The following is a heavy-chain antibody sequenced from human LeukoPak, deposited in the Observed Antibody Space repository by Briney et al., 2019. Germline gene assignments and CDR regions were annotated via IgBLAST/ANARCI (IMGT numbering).Heavy chain of an antibody. Sequence: ASVKVSCKASGGTFSNYAISWVRQAPGQGLEWMGGIIPLFGKANYAQKFQGRVTITADESTSTAYMELSSLRSEDTAVYYCARGRMAGTYVFDSWGQGTLVTVST. J-gene: IGHJ4*02. V-gene: IGHV1-69*13. CDR1: GGTFSNYA. CDR3: ARGRMAGTYVFDS. CDR2: IIPLFGKA. D-gene: IGHD6-19*01.